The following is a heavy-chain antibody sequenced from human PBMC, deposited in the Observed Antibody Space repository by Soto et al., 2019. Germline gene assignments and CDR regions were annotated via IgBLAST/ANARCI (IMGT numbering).Heavy chain of an antibody. CDR2: INPNSGAT. CDR3: ARDLVSTIRVFDF. D-gene: IGHD5-12*01. J-gene: IGHJ4*02. V-gene: IGHV1-2*02. Sequence: GASVKVSCKASGYTFIGYYLHWVRQAPGQGLEWMGWINPNSGATNYPQKFQGRVTMTRDTSITTAYMEMSRLRSDDTAFYFCARDLVSTIRVFDFCGQGTPVTVSP. CDR1: GYTFIGYY.